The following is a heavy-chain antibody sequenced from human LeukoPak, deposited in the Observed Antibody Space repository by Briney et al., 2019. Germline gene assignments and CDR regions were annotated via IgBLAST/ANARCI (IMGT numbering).Heavy chain of an antibody. CDR3: VRHVARAFDI. J-gene: IGHJ3*02. CDR1: GGSFSGYY. V-gene: IGHV4-34*01. Sequence: SETLSLTCAVYGGSFSGYYWSWLRQPPGKGLEWIGEINHSGSTNYNPSRKSRVTISIDTSKSQLSLKLSSVTAADTAVYSCVRHVARAFDIWGQGTKVTVSS. CDR2: INHSGST.